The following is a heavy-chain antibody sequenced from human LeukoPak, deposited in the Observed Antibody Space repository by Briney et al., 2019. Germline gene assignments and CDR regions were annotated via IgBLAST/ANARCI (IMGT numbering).Heavy chain of an antibody. D-gene: IGHD4-11*01. CDR2: IYTSGST. CDR1: GSSISGDIYS. V-gene: IGHV4-61*02. J-gene: IGHJ4*02. CDR3: ARDEGTVSSD. Sequence: PSETLSLTCTVSGSSISGDIYSWSWIRQPAGKGLEWIGRIYTSGSTNYNPSLKSRVTMSVDTSKNQFSLKLSSVTAADTAVYYCARDEGTVSSDWGQGTLVTVSS.